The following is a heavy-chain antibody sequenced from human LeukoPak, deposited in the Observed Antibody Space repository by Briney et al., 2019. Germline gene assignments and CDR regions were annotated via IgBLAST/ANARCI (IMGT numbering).Heavy chain of an antibody. D-gene: IGHD6-13*01. CDR3: AACIAAAGYYFDY. Sequence: PSETLSLTCTVSGGSISSGGYYWSWIRQHPGKGLEWIGYIYYSGSTYYNPSLKSRVTISVDTSKNQFSLKLSSVTAADTAVYYCAACIAAAGYYFDYWGQGTLVTVSS. J-gene: IGHJ4*02. CDR2: IYYSGST. CDR1: GGSISSGGYY. V-gene: IGHV4-31*03.